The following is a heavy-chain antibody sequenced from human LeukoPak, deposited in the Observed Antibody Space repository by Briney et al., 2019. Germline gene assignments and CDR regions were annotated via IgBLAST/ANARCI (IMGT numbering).Heavy chain of an antibody. D-gene: IGHD2-2*01. Sequence: ASVKVSCKASGYTFSRNDINWVRQATGQGLEWMGWMNPNSGNADYAQKFQGRVIMTRDTSISTVYMELSSLRSEDTAVYYCARVVGYCSSTSCAKPYYYYIDVWGKGTTVTVSS. CDR1: GYTFSRND. CDR2: MNPNSGNA. CDR3: ARVVGYCSSTSCAKPYYYYIDV. J-gene: IGHJ6*03. V-gene: IGHV1-8*01.